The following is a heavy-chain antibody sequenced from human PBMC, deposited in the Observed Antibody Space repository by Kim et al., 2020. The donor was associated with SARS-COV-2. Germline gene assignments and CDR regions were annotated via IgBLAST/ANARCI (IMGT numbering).Heavy chain of an antibody. CDR1: GYTFTGYY. Sequence: ASVTVSCKASGYTFTGYYMHWVRQAPGQGLEWMGWINPNSGGTNYAQKFQGRVTMTRDTSISTAYMELSRLRSDDTAVYYCATADNGDGNSPYYYYGMDVWGQGTTVTVSS. J-gene: IGHJ6*02. CDR3: ATADNGDGNSPYYYYGMDV. CDR2: INPNSGGT. V-gene: IGHV1-2*02. D-gene: IGHD4-17*01.